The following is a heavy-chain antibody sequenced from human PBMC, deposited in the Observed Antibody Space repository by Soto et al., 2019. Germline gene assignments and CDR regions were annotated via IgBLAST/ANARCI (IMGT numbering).Heavy chain of an antibody. J-gene: IGHJ5*02. CDR1: GDSVSSNSVV. Sequence: QVQLQQSEPGLVNPSQTLSLTCAISGDSVSSNSVVWNWIRQSPSRGLEWLGSTHYRSKWYNDYAEAVKSRISIKPDTSKYQFSLHLKSVTPEDEDVYYCARLQGNSWLDDWGQGTLVTVSS. CDR2: THYRSKWYN. CDR3: ARLQGNSWLDD. D-gene: IGHD1-1*01. V-gene: IGHV6-1*01.